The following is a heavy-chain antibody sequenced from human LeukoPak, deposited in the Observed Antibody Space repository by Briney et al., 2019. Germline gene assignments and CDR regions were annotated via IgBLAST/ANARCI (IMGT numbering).Heavy chain of an antibody. CDR3: ARYFSQMTTNSAAFDI. D-gene: IGHD5-24*01. J-gene: IGHJ3*02. CDR1: GFTFSSYT. Sequence: WGSLRFPCAAPGFTFSSYTMNWVRQAPGKGLEWVSSISSGSGYRNYADSLKGRFTISRDNAKNSLYLQMNSLRAEDTAVYYCARYFSQMTTNSAAFDIWGQGTMVTVSS. V-gene: IGHV3-21*01. CDR2: ISSGSGYR.